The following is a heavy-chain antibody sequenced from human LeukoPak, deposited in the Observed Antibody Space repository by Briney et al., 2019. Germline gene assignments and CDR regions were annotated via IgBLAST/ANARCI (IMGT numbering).Heavy chain of an antibody. J-gene: IGHJ6*03. Sequence: PGGSLRLSCAASGFTFNFYSMNWVRQAPGKGLEWVSSISSSSSYIYYADSVRGRFTISRDNAKNSLYLQMNSLRAEDTAVYYCARAIEETYSYYYYMDVWGKGTTVTISS. D-gene: IGHD3-22*01. CDR1: GFTFNFYS. CDR3: ARAIEETYSYYYYMDV. CDR2: ISSSSSYI. V-gene: IGHV3-21*01.